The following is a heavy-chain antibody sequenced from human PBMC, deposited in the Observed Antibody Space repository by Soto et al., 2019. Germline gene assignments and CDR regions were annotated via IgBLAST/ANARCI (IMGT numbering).Heavy chain of an antibody. Sequence: EVQLVESGGGLVKPGGSLRLSCAASGFTFSSYSMNWVRQAPGKGLEWVSSISSGSSYIYYAGSVKGRFTISRDNAKNSLYLQMNSLRAEDTAVYYCARSSGGSRKLWNYYGMDVWGQGTTVTVSS. CDR2: ISSGSSYI. CDR3: ARSSGGSRKLWNYYGMDV. CDR1: GFTFSSYS. V-gene: IGHV3-21*06. D-gene: IGHD2-15*01. J-gene: IGHJ6*02.